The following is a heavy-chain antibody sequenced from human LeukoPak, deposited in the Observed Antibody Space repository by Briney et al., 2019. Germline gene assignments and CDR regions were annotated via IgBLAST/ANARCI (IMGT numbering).Heavy chain of an antibody. Sequence: SETLSLTCTFSGGSFSPAHWSWIRQPPGKGLEWIGVICDNGNTDYNPSLKSRVTISVDTPKSQFSLKLSSLAAADTAVYYCAREDGSYRPLDYWGQGILVTVSS. CDR3: AREDGSYRPLDY. D-gene: IGHD1-26*01. CDR1: GGSFSPAH. J-gene: IGHJ4*02. V-gene: IGHV4-59*01. CDR2: ICDNGNT.